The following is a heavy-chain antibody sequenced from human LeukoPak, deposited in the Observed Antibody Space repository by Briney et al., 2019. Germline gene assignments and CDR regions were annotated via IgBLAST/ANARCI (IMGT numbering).Heavy chain of an antibody. J-gene: IGHJ4*02. Sequence: GGSLRLSCAASGFTFSSCWMHWVRQTPGKGLVWVSRINNDGSGTSYADSVKDRFTISRDNSKNTLYLQMNSLRAEDTAVYYCAKYHGSGTAFDYWGQGTLVTVSS. CDR3: AKYHGSGTAFDY. CDR1: GFTFSSCW. CDR2: INNDGSGT. D-gene: IGHD3-10*01. V-gene: IGHV3-74*01.